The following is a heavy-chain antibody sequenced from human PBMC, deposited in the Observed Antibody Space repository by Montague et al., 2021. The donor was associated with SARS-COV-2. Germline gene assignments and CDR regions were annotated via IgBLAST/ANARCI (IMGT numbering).Heavy chain of an antibody. CDR2: ISSSGSTI. Sequence: SLRLSCAASGFTFSSYEMNWVRQAPGKGLEWVSYISSSGSTIYYADSVKGRFTISRDNAKNSLYLQMNSLRAEDTAVYYCARDKGWNYSLYYYYGMDVWGQGTTVTVSS. V-gene: IGHV3-48*03. J-gene: IGHJ6*02. CDR3: ARDKGWNYSLYYYYGMDV. CDR1: GFTFSSYE. D-gene: IGHD1-7*01.